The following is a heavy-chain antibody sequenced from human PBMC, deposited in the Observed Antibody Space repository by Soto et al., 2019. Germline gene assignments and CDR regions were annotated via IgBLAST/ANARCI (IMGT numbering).Heavy chain of an antibody. J-gene: IGHJ4*02. Sequence: GTLRLSGVASGFTFSDYSMSWILQAPGKGLEWLAFIDSRGRTLSYADSVRGRFTISRDNAENSVYLQMDSLRAGDTAVYYCARQAARNYIDSWGQGNSVTVSS. CDR1: GFTFSDYS. D-gene: IGHD6-6*01. CDR3: ARQAARNYIDS. V-gene: IGHV3-11*01. CDR2: IDSRGRTL.